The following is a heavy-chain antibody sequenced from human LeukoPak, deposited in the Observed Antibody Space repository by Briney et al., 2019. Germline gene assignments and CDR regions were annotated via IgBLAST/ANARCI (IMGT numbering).Heavy chain of an antibody. CDR2: IIPIFGTA. V-gene: IGHV1-69*13. J-gene: IGHJ4*02. D-gene: IGHD5-24*01. CDR3: AREIEGDGYNSGYFDY. Sequence: ASVKVSCKASGGTFSSYAISWVRQAPGQGLEWMGGIIPIFGTANYAQKFQGRVTITADESTSTAYMELSSLRSEDTAVYYCAREIEGDGYNSGYFDYCGQGTLVTVSS. CDR1: GGTFSSYA.